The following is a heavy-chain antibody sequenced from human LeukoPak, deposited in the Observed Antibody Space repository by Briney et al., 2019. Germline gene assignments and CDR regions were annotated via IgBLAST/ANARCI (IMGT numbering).Heavy chain of an antibody. V-gene: IGHV3-30*03. J-gene: IGHJ6*02. CDR2: ISYDGSNK. CDR1: GFTFSSYG. Sequence: QSGGSLRLSCAASGFTFSSYGMHWVRQAPGKGLEWVAVISYDGSNKYYADSVKGRFTISRDNSKNTLYLQMNSLRGEDTAVYYCARDLLGMDVWGQGTTVTVSS. CDR3: ARDLLGMDV.